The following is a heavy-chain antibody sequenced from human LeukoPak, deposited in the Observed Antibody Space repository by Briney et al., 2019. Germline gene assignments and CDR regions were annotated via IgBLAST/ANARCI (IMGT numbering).Heavy chain of an antibody. CDR3: AIFYASGSRGRASGF. J-gene: IGHJ4*02. CDR2: ISGSGGST. V-gene: IGHV3-23*01. CDR1: GFTFSTYV. Sequence: GGSLRVSCAASGFTFSTYVMNWVRQPLGRGLEWVSSISGSGGSTFYVDSVKGRFAISRDNSKNTLFLQLSGLRAEDTALYYCAIFYASGSRGRASGFWGQGTMVTVSS. D-gene: IGHD3-16*01.